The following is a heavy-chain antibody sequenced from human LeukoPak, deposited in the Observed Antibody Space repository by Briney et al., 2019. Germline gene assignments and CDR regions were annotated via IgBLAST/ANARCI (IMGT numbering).Heavy chain of an antibody. J-gene: IGHJ4*02. CDR1: GYIFTCYY. D-gene: IGHD3-22*01. CDR2: INPNSGGT. V-gene: IGHV1-2*06. CDR3: ARDDLGSGYLM. Sequence: ASVKVSCKASGYIFTCYYMHWVRQAPGQGLEWMGRINPNSGGTNYAQKFQGRVTMTRDTSISTAYIELRRLRSDDTAVYYCARDDLGSGYLMWGQGTLVTVSS.